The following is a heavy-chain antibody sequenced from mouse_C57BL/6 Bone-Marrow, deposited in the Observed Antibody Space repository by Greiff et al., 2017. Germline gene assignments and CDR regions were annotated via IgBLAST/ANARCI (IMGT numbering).Heavy chain of an antibody. CDR2: IDPEDGET. D-gene: IGHD6-2*01. Sequence: VQLQQSGASLVKPGASVKLSCTPSAFNIKDYYTHWVKQRTEQGLEWIGRIDPEDGETKYAPKFQGQATITADTSSNTAYLQLSSLTSEDTAVYYCARSLRSNWYFDVWGTGTTVTVS. CDR1: AFNIKDYY. V-gene: IGHV14-2*01. CDR3: ARSLRSNWYFDV. J-gene: IGHJ1*03.